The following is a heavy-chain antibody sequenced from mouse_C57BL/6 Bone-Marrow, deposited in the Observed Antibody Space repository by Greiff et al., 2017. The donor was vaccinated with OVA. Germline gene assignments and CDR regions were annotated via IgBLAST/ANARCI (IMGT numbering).Heavy chain of an antibody. CDR2: SRNKANDYTT. Sequence: EVNVVESGGGLVQSGRSLRLSCATSGFTFSDFYMEWVRQAPGKGLEWIAASRNKANDYTTEYSASVKGRFIVSRDTSQSILYLQMNALRAEDTAIYYCARVSSYWYFDVWGTGTTVTVSS. CDR3: ARVSSYWYFDV. V-gene: IGHV7-1*01. D-gene: IGHD1-1*01. J-gene: IGHJ1*03. CDR1: GFTFSDFY.